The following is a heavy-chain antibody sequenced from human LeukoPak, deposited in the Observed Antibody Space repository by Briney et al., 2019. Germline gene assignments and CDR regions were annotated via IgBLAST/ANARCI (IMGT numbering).Heavy chain of an antibody. CDR2: ISGSGGST. CDR1: GFTFSSYA. V-gene: IGHV3-23*01. Sequence: QSGGSLRLSCAASGFTFSSYAMSWVRQAPGKGLEWVSAISGSGGSTYYADSVKGRFTISRDNSKNTLYLQMNSLRAEDTAVYYCAKDHIAGGYDRVYNWFDPWGQGTLVTVSS. CDR3: AKDHIAGGYDRVYNWFDP. J-gene: IGHJ5*02. D-gene: IGHD5-12*01.